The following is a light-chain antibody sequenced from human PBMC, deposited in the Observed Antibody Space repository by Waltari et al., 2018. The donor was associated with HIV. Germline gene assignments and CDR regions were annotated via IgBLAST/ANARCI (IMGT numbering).Light chain of an antibody. V-gene: IGKV1-39*01. CDR1: QSISTS. CDR3: QQSYSTPGYT. Sequence: DIQMTQSPSSLSASVGDRVTITCRASQSISTSLNWYQQKPGKAPKLLIYAASSLQSGVPSRFSGSGSGTDFTLTISSPQPEDFATYYCQQSYSTPGYTFGQGTKLEIK. J-gene: IGKJ2*01. CDR2: AAS.